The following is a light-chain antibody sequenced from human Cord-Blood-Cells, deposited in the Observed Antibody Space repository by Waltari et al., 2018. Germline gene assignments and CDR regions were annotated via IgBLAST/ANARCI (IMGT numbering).Light chain of an antibody. Sequence: EIVMTQSPATLSVSTGERATLSCRDSQSVSSKLAWYQQKPGQAPRLRIYGASTRATGIPARFSGSGSGTEFTLTISSLQSEDFAVYYCQQYNNWPPYTFGQGTKLEIK. V-gene: IGKV3-15*01. CDR3: QQYNNWPPYT. J-gene: IGKJ2*01. CDR2: GAS. CDR1: QSVSSK.